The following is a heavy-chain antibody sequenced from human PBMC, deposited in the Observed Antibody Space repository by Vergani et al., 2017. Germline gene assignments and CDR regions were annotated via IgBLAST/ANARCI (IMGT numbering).Heavy chain of an antibody. CDR3: ARGLKKLEHRKIFDY. CDR2: IKQDGSEK. Sequence: EVQLVESGGGLVQPGGSLRLSCAASGFTFSSYWMSWVRQAPGKGLEWVANIKQDGSEKYYVDSVKGRFTISRDNAKNSLYLQMNSLRAEDTAVYYCARGLKKLEHRKIFDYWGQGTLVTVSS. V-gene: IGHV3-7*03. J-gene: IGHJ4*02. D-gene: IGHD1/OR15-1a*01. CDR1: GFTFSSYW.